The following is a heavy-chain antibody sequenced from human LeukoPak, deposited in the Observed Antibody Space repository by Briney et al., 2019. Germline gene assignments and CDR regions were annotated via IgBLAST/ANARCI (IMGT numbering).Heavy chain of an antibody. J-gene: IGHJ5*01. CDR1: GFTFDDYA. CDR3: VKDKYSDGFFDY. CDR2: ITWDGGST. Sequence: GGSLRLSCAASGFTFDDYAMNWARQRPGKGLEWVSLITWDGGSTYYADSVKGRFTISRDSNKDSLYLQMNSLRVDDTAFYYCVKDKYSDGFFDYWGHGTLVTVSS. D-gene: IGHD5-12*01. V-gene: IGHV3-43D*03.